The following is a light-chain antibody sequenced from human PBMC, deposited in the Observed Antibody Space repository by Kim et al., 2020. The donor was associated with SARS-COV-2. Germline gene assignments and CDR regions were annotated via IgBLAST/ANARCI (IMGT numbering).Light chain of an antibody. CDR2: DAS. J-gene: IGKJ4*01. V-gene: IGKV3-11*01. Sequence: EVVLTQSPATLSLSPGERATLSCRASQSVSTYLAWYQQKPGQPPRLLIYDASNRASGIPARFSGSGSGTDFTLTISSLDPEDFAVYYCQQSRSWRTFGGGTKVDIK. CDR3: QQSRSWRT. CDR1: QSVSTY.